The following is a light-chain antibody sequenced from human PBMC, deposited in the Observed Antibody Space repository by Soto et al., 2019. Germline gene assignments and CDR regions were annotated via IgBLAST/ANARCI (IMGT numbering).Light chain of an antibody. J-gene: IGLJ1*01. Sequence: QYVLTQPASVSGSPGQSITISCTGTSSDVGGYNYVCWYKQHPGKAPQLMIYEVTNRPSGVSDRFSGSKSGNTASLTISGLQAEDEADYYCSSYTSSSTLYVFGTGTKVTV. V-gene: IGLV2-14*01. CDR2: EVT. CDR3: SSYTSSSTLYV. CDR1: SSDVGGYNY.